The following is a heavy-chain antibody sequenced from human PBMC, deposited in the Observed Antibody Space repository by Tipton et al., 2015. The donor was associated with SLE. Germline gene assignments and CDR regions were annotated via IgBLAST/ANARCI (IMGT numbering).Heavy chain of an antibody. CDR1: GFTFSSYS. Sequence: SLRLSCAASGFTFSSYSMNWVRQAPGKGLEWVSYISSSSSTIYYADSLKGRFTISRDNAKNSLFLQMNSLRAEDTAVYYCASSFTIFGVEYDAFDIWGQGTMVTASS. V-gene: IGHV3-48*01. CDR2: ISSSSSTI. CDR3: ASSFTIFGVEYDAFDI. D-gene: IGHD3-3*01. J-gene: IGHJ3*02.